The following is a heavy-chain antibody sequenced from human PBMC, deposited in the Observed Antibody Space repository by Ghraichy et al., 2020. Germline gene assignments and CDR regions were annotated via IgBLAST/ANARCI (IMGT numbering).Heavy chain of an antibody. CDR3: AKESDFWSGYFLPFDY. D-gene: IGHD3-3*01. Sequence: GESLNISCAASGFTFSSYAMSWVRQAPGKGLEWVSGITPSDGNTYYSDSVKGRFTISRDNSKNTLYLQMNSLRAEDTALFYCAKESDFWSGYFLPFDYWGQGTLVTVSS. J-gene: IGHJ4*02. CDR2: ITPSDGNT. V-gene: IGHV3-23*01. CDR1: GFTFSSYA.